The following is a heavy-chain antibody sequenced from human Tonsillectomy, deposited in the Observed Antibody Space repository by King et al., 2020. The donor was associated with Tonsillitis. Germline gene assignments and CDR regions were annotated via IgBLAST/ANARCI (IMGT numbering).Heavy chain of an antibody. CDR3: ARLLEMVRGVIPKYYFDY. V-gene: IGHV4-39*01. J-gene: IGHJ4*02. CDR1: GGSISSSSYY. D-gene: IGHD3-10*01. Sequence: QLQESGPGLVKPSETLSLTCTVSGGSISSSSYYWGWIRQPPGNGLEWIGSMYYSGSTYYNPSLKSRVTLSVETSKNQFSLKLSSVTAADTAVYYCARLLEMVRGVIPKYYFDYWGQGTLVTVSS. CDR2: MYYSGST.